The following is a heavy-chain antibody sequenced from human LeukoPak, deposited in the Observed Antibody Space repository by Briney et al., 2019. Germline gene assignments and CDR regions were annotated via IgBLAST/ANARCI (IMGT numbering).Heavy chain of an antibody. V-gene: IGHV3-15*01. D-gene: IGHD3-22*01. CDR3: TARERIVVVITFDAFDI. Sequence: TAGGSLRLSCAASGFTSSNAWMSWVRQAPGKGLEWVGRIKSKTDGGTTDYAAPVKGRFTISRDDSKNTLYLQMNSLKTEDTAVYYCTARERIVVVITFDAFDIWGQGTMVTVSS. CDR1: GFTSSNAW. CDR2: IKSKTDGGTT. J-gene: IGHJ3*02.